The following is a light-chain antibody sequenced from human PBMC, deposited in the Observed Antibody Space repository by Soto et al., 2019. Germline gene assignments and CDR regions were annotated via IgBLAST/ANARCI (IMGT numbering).Light chain of an antibody. V-gene: IGKV1-39*01. CDR1: QNIRTY. CDR3: LQTLSVPRT. CDR2: AAS. J-gene: IGKJ1*01. Sequence: DIEMTQSPPFLSASVGDIITITCRASQNIRTYLSWYQQKRGKAPTVLIYAASTLHRGVPSRFSGSTTGTDFTLTISSLQPEECATYDCLQTLSVPRTFGLGTKVEIK.